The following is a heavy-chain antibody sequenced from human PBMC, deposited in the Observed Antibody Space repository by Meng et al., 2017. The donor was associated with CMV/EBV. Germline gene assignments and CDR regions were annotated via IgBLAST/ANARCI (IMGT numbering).Heavy chain of an antibody. CDR2: IIPIFGTA. CDR3: AREGPQRDGDAFDI. J-gene: IGHJ3*02. D-gene: IGHD5-24*01. V-gene: IGHV1-69*05. Sequence: KVSCKASGGTFSSYAISWVRQAPGQGLEWMGGIIPIFGTANYAQKFQARVTITTDESTSTAYMELSSLRSEDTAVYYCAREGPQRDGDAFDIWGQGTMVTVSS. CDR1: GGTFSSYA.